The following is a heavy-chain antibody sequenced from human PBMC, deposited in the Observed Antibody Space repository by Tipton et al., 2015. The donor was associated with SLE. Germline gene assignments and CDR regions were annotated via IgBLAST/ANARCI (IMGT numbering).Heavy chain of an antibody. J-gene: IGHJ4*02. D-gene: IGHD3-9*01. Sequence: SLRLSCRASGFAFSSYSMQWVRQAPGKGLEWVSSISTGSSYIDHADAVKGQFTISRDNAQNSLYLQMNSLRAQDTAVYYCAKKAVHFDWLALPHYLDYWGQGILVTVSS. CDR2: ISTGSSYI. V-gene: IGHV3-21*03. CDR1: GFAFSSYS. CDR3: AKKAVHFDWLALPHYLDY.